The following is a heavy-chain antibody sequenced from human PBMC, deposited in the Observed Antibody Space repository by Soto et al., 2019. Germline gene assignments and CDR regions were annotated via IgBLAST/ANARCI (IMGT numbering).Heavy chain of an antibody. CDR2: TYAGGST. D-gene: IGHD3-10*01. V-gene: IGHV3-66*01. J-gene: IGHJ6*03. Sequence: GGSLRLSCAASGFTVRSNYMTWVRQAPGKGLEWVSVTYAGGSTYYADSVRGRFTVSRDNSKNTVYLQMTSLGAEDTAVYYCARDSGYGSGAFFYYMDVWGKGTSVTVSS. CDR1: GFTVRSNY. CDR3: ARDSGYGSGAFFYYMDV.